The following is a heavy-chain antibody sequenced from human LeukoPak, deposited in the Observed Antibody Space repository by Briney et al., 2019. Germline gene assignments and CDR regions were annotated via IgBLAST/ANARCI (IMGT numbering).Heavy chain of an antibody. CDR1: GGSFSSYTFY. CDR2: INYSGST. V-gene: IGHV4-39*01. J-gene: IGHJ4*02. CDR3: ARIGLGTTAPFDY. Sequence: SETLSLTCTVSGGSFSSYTFYWGWIRQPPGKGLEWIGNINYSGSTYYNPSLKSRVTISVDTSKNQFSLKLSSVTAADTAVYYCARIGLGTTAPFDYWGQGTLVTVSS. D-gene: IGHD1-7*01.